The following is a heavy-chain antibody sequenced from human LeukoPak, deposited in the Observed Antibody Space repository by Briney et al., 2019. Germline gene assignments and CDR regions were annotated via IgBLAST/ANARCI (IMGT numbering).Heavy chain of an antibody. CDR1: GGSINSYY. D-gene: IGHD4-17*01. CDR3: ASPIYGDYTENGFDI. CDR2: IHYTGST. V-gene: IGHV4-59*01. Sequence: SETLSLTCTVSGGSINSYYWSWIRQPPGKGLECIGYIHYTGSTNYNPSLKSRVTISVDTSKSQFSLKLSSVTAADTAVYYCASPIYGDYTENGFDIWGQGTMVTVPS. J-gene: IGHJ3*02.